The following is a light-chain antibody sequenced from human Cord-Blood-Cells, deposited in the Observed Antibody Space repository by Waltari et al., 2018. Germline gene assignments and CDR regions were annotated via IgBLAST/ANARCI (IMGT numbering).Light chain of an antibody. V-gene: IGLV1-47*01. J-gene: IGLJ3*02. CDR3: AAWDDSLSGRV. CDR1: SSNIGSNY. Sequence: QSVLTQPPSASGTPGQRVTISCSGSSSNIGSNYVYWYQQLPGTAPKLLIYRNNQWPSGVPDRFSGSKSGTSASLAISGLRYEDEAEYYCAAWDDSLSGRVFGGGTKLTVL. CDR2: RNN.